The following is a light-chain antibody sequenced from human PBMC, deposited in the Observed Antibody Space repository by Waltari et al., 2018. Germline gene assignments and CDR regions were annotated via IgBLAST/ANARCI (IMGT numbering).Light chain of an antibody. Sequence: QSALTQPASVSGSPGQSITISCTGTSSDVGGYNYVSWYQQHPGKAPKIMIYDVSNRPSGVSNRFSCSKSGNTASLTISGLQAEDEADYYCSSYISSSTLELFGGGTSLTVL. CDR2: DVS. V-gene: IGLV2-14*03. J-gene: IGLJ2*01. CDR1: SSDVGGYNY. CDR3: SSYISSSTLEL.